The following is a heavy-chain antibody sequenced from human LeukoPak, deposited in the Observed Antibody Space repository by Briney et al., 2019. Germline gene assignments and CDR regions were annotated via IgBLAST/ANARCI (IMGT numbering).Heavy chain of an antibody. CDR3: ARQPSFDAIDI. V-gene: IGHV1-2*02. Sequence: WASVKVSCKASGYTFTSYYMHWVRQAPGQGPEWMGWINPNSGGPNYAQEFQGRVTMTRDTSISTAYMELSRLRSDDTAVYYCARQPSFDAIDIWGQGTMVTVFS. J-gene: IGHJ3*02. D-gene: IGHD2-2*01. CDR1: GYTFTSYY. CDR2: INPNSGGP.